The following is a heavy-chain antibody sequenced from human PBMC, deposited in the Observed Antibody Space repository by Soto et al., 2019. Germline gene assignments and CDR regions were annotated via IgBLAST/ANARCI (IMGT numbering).Heavy chain of an antibody. D-gene: IGHD4-17*01. CDR1: GFTVSSNY. CDR2: IYSGGST. V-gene: IGHV3-53*01. J-gene: IGHJ4*02. Sequence: GGSLRLSXAASGFTVSSNYMSWVRQAPGKGLEWVSVIYSGGSTYYADSVKGRFTISRDNSKNTLYLQMNSLRAEDTAVYYCARAVYGDYVGYWGQGTLVTVSS. CDR3: ARAVYGDYVGY.